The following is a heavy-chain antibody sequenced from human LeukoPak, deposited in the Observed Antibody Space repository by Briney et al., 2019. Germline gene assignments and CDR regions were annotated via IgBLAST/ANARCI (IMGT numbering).Heavy chain of an antibody. D-gene: IGHD3-16*01. CDR3: ARGRMITRDYFDY. V-gene: IGHV1-69*06. CDR1: GGTFSSYA. J-gene: IGHJ4*02. CDR2: IIPIFGKA. Sequence: SVKVSCKASGGTFSSYAISWVRQAPGQGLEWMGGIIPIFGKANYAQKFQGRVTITADKSTSTAYMGLSSLRSEDTAVYYCARGRMITRDYFDYWGQGTLVTVSS.